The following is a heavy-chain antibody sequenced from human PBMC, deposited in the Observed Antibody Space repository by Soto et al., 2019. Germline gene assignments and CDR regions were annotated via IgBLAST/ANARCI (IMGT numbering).Heavy chain of an antibody. CDR3: VRDGAKTLRDGFDP. CDR1: GGSMSKFY. D-gene: IGHD4-17*01. CDR2: VYATGTS. J-gene: IGHJ5*02. Sequence: SETLSLTFSVSGGSMSKFYWSWIRKTAGKGLEWMGRVYATGTSDYNPSLRSRIEMAGDISKKTFSLRLRSVTAADTGVYYCVRDGAKTLRDGFDPWGQGILVTVS. V-gene: IGHV4-4*07.